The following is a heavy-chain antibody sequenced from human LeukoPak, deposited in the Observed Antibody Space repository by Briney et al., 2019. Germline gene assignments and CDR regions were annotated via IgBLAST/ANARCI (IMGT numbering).Heavy chain of an antibody. V-gene: IGHV3-21*01. Sequence: GGSLRLSCAASGFTFSSYAMSWVRQAPGKGLEWVSSISSSSSYIYYADSVKGRFTISRDNAKNSLYLQMNSLRAEDTAVYYCARDGYDILTGAVSYGMDVWGQGTTVTVSS. CDR3: ARDGYDILTGAVSYGMDV. D-gene: IGHD3-9*01. CDR1: GFTFSSYA. J-gene: IGHJ6*02. CDR2: ISSSSSYI.